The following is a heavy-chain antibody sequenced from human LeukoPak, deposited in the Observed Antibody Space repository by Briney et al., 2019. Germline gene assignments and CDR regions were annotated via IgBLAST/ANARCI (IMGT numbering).Heavy chain of an antibody. Sequence: PGGSLRLSCSASGFTFNSFSMHWVRQAPGKGLEYVSAISSNGGSTYYADSVKGRLTISRDNSKNTLYLQMSSLRAEDTAVYYCVKDRYYDILTGSIDPWGQGTLVTVSS. CDR2: ISSNGGST. CDR3: VKDRYYDILTGSIDP. J-gene: IGHJ5*02. D-gene: IGHD3-9*01. V-gene: IGHV3-64D*06. CDR1: GFTFNSFS.